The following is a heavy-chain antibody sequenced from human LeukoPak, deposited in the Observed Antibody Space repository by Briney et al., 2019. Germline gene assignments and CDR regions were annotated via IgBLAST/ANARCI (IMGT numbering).Heavy chain of an antibody. CDR2: SRPFTGNT. J-gene: IGHJ6*03. CDR3: ARVPYCGGDCYQNYYYYYMDV. CDR1: GYTFTTSA. Sequence: GASVRVSCKASGYTFTTSAISWVRQAPGQGLVWMGWSRPFTGNTIYAQKLQGRIKMTTDTSTSTAYMELRSLRSDDTAVYYCARVPYCGGDCYQNYYYYYMDVWGKGTTVTVSS. V-gene: IGHV1-18*01. D-gene: IGHD2-21*02.